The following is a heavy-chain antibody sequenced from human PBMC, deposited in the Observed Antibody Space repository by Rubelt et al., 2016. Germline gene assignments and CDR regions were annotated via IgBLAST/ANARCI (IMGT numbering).Heavy chain of an antibody. Sequence: QLQLQESGPGLVKPSETLSLTCTVSGGSISSSSYYWGWIRQPPGKGLEWIGSIYYSGSTYYNPSLKSRVTISVDTSKNQFSLKLSSVTAADTAVYYCASPTNDCSGGSCYSGYFDYWGQGTLVTVSS. CDR2: IYYSGST. CDR1: GGSISSSSYY. V-gene: IGHV4-39*01. CDR3: ASPTNDCSGGSCYSGYFDY. J-gene: IGHJ4*02. D-gene: IGHD2-15*01.